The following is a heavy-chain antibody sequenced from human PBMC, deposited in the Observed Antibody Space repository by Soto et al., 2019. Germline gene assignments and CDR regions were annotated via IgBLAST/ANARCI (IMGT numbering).Heavy chain of an antibody. V-gene: IGHV3-74*01. CDR3: ARESSGYSSYFDY. CDR1: GLAFSRYW. D-gene: IGHD5-12*01. CDR2: ISSDGTTT. J-gene: IGHJ4*02. Sequence: GGSLRLSCAGSGLAFSRYWIHWVRQVPGKGLVWVSRISSDGTTTTYADSVKGRFTISRDHAKNTVYLQMNSLRGEDTAVYYCARESSGYSSYFDYWGQGTLVTVSS.